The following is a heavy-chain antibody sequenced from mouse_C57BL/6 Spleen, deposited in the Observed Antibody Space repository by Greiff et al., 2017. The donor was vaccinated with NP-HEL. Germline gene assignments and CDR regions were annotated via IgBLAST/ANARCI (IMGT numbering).Heavy chain of an antibody. V-gene: IGHV5-4*01. CDR1: GFTFSSYA. Sequence: EVKLEESGGGLVKPGGSLKLSCAASGFTFSSYAMSWVRQTPEKRLEWVATISDGGSYTYYPDNVKGRFTISRDNAKNNLYLQMSHLKSEDTAMYYCAREAVVAPLDYWGQGTTLTVSS. CDR3: AREAVVAPLDY. J-gene: IGHJ2*01. CDR2: ISDGGSYT. D-gene: IGHD1-1*01.